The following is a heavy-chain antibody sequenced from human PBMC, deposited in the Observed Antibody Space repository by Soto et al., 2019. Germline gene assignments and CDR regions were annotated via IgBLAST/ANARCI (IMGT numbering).Heavy chain of an antibody. D-gene: IGHD2-15*01. CDR2: ISLDGTIK. J-gene: IGHJ4*02. V-gene: IGHV3-30-3*01. Sequence: QVQLVESGGGVVQPGRSLRLSCTASGFTYTTHAMHWVRQAPGKGLEWVAIISLDGTIKYYADSVKGRFTISRDTSKNTLYLQMNSLGPEDTAVYYCARDGRWTLDFWGQGTLVTVSS. CDR3: ARDGRWTLDF. CDR1: GFTYTTHA.